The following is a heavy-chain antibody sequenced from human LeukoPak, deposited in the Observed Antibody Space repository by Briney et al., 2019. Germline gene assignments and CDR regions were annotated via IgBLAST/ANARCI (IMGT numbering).Heavy chain of an antibody. J-gene: IGHJ3*02. CDR2: INHSGST. V-gene: IGHV4-34*01. CDR1: GGSFSGYY. Sequence: SETLSLTCAVYGGSFSGYYWSWIRQPPGKGLEWVGEINHSGSTNYNPSLKSRVTISVDTSKNQFSLKLSSVTAADTAVYYCARGTMVVTRRAFDIWGQGTMVTVSS. CDR3: ARGTMVVTRRAFDI. D-gene: IGHD4-23*01.